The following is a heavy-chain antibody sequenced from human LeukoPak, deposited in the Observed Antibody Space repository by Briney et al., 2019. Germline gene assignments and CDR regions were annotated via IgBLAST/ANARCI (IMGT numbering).Heavy chain of an antibody. CDR1: GYTFTGFY. J-gene: IGHJ4*02. Sequence: ASVKVSCKASGYTFTGFYMHWVRQAPGQGLEWMGRINRNSGGTNYVQKFQGRVTMTRDTSISTVHMELSRLRSDDTAVYYCARYGSGSYYDYWGQGTLVTVSS. D-gene: IGHD3-10*01. CDR2: INRNSGGT. CDR3: ARYGSGSYYDY. V-gene: IGHV1-2*06.